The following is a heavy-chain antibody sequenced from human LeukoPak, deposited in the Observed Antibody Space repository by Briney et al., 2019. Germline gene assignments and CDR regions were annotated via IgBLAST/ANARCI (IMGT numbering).Heavy chain of an antibody. V-gene: IGHV1-18*01. CDR1: GYTFTSYG. Sequence: ASVKVPCKAPGYTFTSYGISWVRQAPGQGLEWMGWISAYNGNTNYAQKLQGRVTMTTDTSTSTAYMELRSLRSDDTAVYYCARSIMVYATDWFDPWGQGTLVTVSS. D-gene: IGHD2-8*01. J-gene: IGHJ5*02. CDR3: ARSIMVYATDWFDP. CDR2: ISAYNGNT.